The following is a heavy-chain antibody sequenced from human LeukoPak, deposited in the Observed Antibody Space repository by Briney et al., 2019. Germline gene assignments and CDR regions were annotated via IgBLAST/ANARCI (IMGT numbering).Heavy chain of an antibody. CDR2: FDPEDGET. J-gene: IGHJ5*02. CDR1: GYTLTESS. Sequence: ASVKVSCKVSGYTLTESSMHWVRQAPGKGLEWMEGFDPEDGETIYAQKFQGRVTMTEDTSTDTAYMELSSLRSEDTAVYYCATEGSRYCSGGSCYPWGQGTLVTVSS. V-gene: IGHV1-24*01. CDR3: ATEGSRYCSGGSCYP. D-gene: IGHD2-15*01.